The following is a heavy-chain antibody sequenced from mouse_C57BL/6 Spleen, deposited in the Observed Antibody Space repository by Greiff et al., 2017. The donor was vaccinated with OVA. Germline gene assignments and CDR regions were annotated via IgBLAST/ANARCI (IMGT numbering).Heavy chain of an antibody. CDR3: ASGPNYYAMDY. CDR2: IYPRSGNT. V-gene: IGHV1-81*01. Sequence: VHLVESGAELARPGASVKLSCKASGYTFTSYGISWVKQRTGQGLEWIGEIYPRSGNTYYNEKFKGKATLTADKSSSTAYMELRSLTSEDSAVYFCASGPNYYAMDYWGQGTSVTVSS. CDR1: GYTFTSYG. J-gene: IGHJ4*01.